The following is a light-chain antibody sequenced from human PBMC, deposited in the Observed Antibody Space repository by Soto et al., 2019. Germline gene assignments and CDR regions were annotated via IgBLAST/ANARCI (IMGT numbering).Light chain of an antibody. Sequence: QSALTQPASVSGSPGQAITISCTGTSSDVGGYNYVSWYQQHPGRAPKLMIYDVNTRPSGVSSRFSGSKSGNTASLTISGLQAEDEADYSCSSYTSSSILVVFGGGTKLTVL. V-gene: IGLV2-14*01. J-gene: IGLJ2*01. CDR3: SSYTSSSILVV. CDR2: DVN. CDR1: SSDVGGYNY.